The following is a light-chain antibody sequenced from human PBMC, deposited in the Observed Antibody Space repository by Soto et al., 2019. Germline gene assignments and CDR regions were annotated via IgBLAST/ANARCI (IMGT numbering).Light chain of an antibody. V-gene: IGLV2-14*03. J-gene: IGLJ2*01. CDR2: DVS. CDR3: SSYGASSTL. Sequence: QSALTQPASVSGSPGQSLTISCTGSTSDIGVYNYVSWYQQHPGKAPKLLIYDVSYRPSGISDRFSGSKSGNTAFLTISGLQPEDEADYYCSSYGASSTLFGGGTKVTVL. CDR1: TSDIGVYNY.